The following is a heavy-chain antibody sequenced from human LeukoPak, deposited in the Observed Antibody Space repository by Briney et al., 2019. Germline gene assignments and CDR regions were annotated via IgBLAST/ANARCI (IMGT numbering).Heavy chain of an antibody. CDR1: GFTFNSYW. J-gene: IGHJ6*02. CDR2: INSDGSST. CDR3: ARGFRYYYYGMDV. Sequence: GGSLRLSCAASGFTFNSYWMHWVRQAPGKGLVWVSRINSDGSSTSYADSVKGRFTISRDNAKNTLYLQMNSLRAEDTAVYYCARGFRYYYYGMDVWGQGTTVTVSS. V-gene: IGHV3-74*01.